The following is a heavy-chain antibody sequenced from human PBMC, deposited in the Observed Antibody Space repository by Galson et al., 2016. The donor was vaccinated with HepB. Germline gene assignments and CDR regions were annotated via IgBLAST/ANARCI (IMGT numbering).Heavy chain of an antibody. J-gene: IGHJ6*02. CDR1: GDSVSANSVH. CDR2: TTYKSRWYD. D-gene: IGHD3-10*01. Sequence: CAISGDSVSANSVHWTWIRQSPSRGLEWLGWTTYKSRWYDEYAPSVKGRIAITPDTSKNQFSLVVDDVTPEDTAVYYCARTRLLPSPRHYHCIEVWCQGTPVTVSS. CDR3: ARTRLLPSPRHYHCIEV. V-gene: IGHV6-1*01.